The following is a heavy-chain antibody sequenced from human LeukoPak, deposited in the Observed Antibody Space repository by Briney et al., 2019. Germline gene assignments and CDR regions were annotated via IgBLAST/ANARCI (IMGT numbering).Heavy chain of an antibody. CDR1: GFTFGSYW. Sequence: GGSRRLSSAASGFTFGSYWRGWVRQAPGRGREWVANIKQEGSENYYVDSVKGRFTISRDNDKNSLYLQMTSVRAEDTDVYYCASSSGSSGFDPWGQGTLVTVSS. J-gene: IGHJ5*02. D-gene: IGHD1-26*01. CDR2: IKQEGSEN. CDR3: ASSSGSSGFDP. V-gene: IGHV3-7*01.